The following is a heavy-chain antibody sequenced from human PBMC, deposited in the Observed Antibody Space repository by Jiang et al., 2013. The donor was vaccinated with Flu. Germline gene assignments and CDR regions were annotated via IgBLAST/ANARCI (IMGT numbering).Heavy chain of an antibody. CDR3: ARLLAGGFFDY. Sequence: TCTVSGDSITGSNWWSWVRPAPGDGSAVDWRIFHSGIGNYNPSLKGRFTMSVDKSKNQFSLRVNSVTAADTAVYYCARLLAGGFFDYWGQGSLVTVSS. CDR1: GDSITGSNW. V-gene: IGHV4-4*02. CDR2: IFHSGIG. J-gene: IGHJ4*02. D-gene: IGHD3-16*01.